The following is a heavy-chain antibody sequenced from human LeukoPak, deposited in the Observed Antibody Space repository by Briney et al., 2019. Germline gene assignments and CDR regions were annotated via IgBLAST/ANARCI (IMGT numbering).Heavy chain of an antibody. CDR3: ARDSVPAAIRGYYYYGMDV. V-gene: IGHV1-69*04. CDR2: IIPILGIA. D-gene: IGHD2-2*01. Sequence: ASVKVSCKASGGTFSSYAISWVRQAPGQGLEWMGRIIPILGIANYAQKFQGRVTITADKSTSTAYMELSSLRSEDTAVYYCARDSVPAAIRGYYYYGMDVWGQGTTVTVSS. CDR1: GGTFSSYA. J-gene: IGHJ6*02.